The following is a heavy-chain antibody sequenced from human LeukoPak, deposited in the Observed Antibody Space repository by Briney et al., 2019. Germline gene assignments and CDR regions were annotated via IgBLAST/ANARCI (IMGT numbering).Heavy chain of an antibody. Sequence: ETLSLTCAVYGCLFSGYYWSWIRQPPGKGLEWIGEINHSGSTNYNPSLMSRVTISVDTSKKQFSLKLSSVTAADTAMYYCASPWGYGLGIWGQGTLVTVSS. CDR1: GCLFSGYY. CDR3: ASPWGYGLGI. V-gene: IGHV4-34*01. J-gene: IGHJ4*02. D-gene: IGHD3-10*01. CDR2: INHSGST.